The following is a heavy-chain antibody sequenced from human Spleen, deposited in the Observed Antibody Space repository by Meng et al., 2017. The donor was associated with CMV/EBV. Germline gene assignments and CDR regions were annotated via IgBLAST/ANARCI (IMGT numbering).Heavy chain of an antibody. D-gene: IGHD2-2*02. V-gene: IGHV4-39*07. Sequence: SETLSLTCTVSGGSISSSSYYWGWIRQPPGKGLEWIGSIYYSGSTYYNPSLKSRVTISVDTSKNQFSLKLSSVTAADTAVYYCARVAREYQLLYFDYWGQGTLVTVSS. J-gene: IGHJ4*02. CDR2: IYYSGST. CDR3: ARVAREYQLLYFDY. CDR1: GGSISSSSYY.